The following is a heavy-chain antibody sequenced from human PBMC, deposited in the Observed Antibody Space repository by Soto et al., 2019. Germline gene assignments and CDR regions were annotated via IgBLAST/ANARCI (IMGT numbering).Heavy chain of an antibody. D-gene: IGHD3-10*01. CDR2: INPGGGTT. CDR3: AREVPTIVMLRGLTRPDP. V-gene: IGHV1-46*01. Sequence: ASVKVSCKASGYSFTSYYMHWVRQAPGQGLEWMGIINPGGGTTAYAQKFQGRVTMTSDTSTSTVYMELHSLRSEDTAVYYCAREVPTIVMLRGLTRPDPWGQGTPVTSPQ. CDR1: GYSFTSYY. J-gene: IGHJ5*02.